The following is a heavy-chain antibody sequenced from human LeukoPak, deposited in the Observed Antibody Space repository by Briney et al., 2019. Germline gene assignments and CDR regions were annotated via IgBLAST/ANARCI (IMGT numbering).Heavy chain of an antibody. Sequence: GASVKVSCKASGYTFTSYAMHWVRQAPGQRLEWMGWINAGNGNTKYSQKFQGRVTITRDTSASTAYMELSSLRSEDTAVYYCAVEGDYDLDYFDYWGQGALVTVSS. D-gene: IGHD5-12*01. CDR3: AVEGDYDLDYFDY. V-gene: IGHV1-3*01. J-gene: IGHJ4*02. CDR2: INAGNGNT. CDR1: GYTFTSYA.